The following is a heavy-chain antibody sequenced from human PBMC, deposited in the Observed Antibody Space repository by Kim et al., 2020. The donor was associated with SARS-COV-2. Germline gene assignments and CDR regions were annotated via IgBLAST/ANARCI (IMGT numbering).Heavy chain of an antibody. CDR3: ASLRAVAGKVRAHDY. Sequence: PSLKSRVTISLDTSKNQFSLKLSAVTAADTAVYYCASLRAVAGKVRAHDYWGQGTLVTVSS. J-gene: IGHJ4*02. D-gene: IGHD6-19*01. V-gene: IGHV4-34*13.